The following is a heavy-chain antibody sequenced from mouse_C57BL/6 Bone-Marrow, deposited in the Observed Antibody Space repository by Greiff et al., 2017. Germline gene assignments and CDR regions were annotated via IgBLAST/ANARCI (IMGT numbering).Heavy chain of an antibody. V-gene: IGHV10-1*01. Sequence: EVHLVESGGGLVQPKGSLKLSCAASGFSFNTYAMNWVRQAPGKGLEWVARIRSKSNNYATYYADSVKDRFTISRDDSESMLYLQMNNLKTEDTAMYYCVRHEGWLLDWYFDVWGTGTTVTVSS. CDR1: GFSFNTYA. J-gene: IGHJ1*03. CDR2: IRSKSNNYAT. D-gene: IGHD2-3*01. CDR3: VRHEGWLLDWYFDV.